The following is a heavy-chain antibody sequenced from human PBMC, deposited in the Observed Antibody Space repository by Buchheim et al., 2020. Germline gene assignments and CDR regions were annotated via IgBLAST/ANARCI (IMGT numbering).Heavy chain of an antibody. D-gene: IGHD5-24*01. Sequence: QLQLQESGPGLLKPSETLSLTCSVSGDSITSRSHYWGWIRQPPGKGLEWVASILYNGNTYYIPSLKSRLTVFADTSQNQFSLKLSSVTAADTAVYFCATQRRDGYNFWDYWGQGTL. CDR2: ILYNGNT. V-gene: IGHV4-39*01. CDR3: ATQRRDGYNFWDY. CDR1: GDSITSRSHY. J-gene: IGHJ4*02.